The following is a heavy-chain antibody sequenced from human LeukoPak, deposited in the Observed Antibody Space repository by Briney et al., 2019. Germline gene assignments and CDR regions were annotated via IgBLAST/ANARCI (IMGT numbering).Heavy chain of an antibody. J-gene: IGHJ4*02. Sequence: SETLSLTCTVSGGSISSSSYYWGWIRQPPGKGLEWIGSIYYSGSTYYNPSLKSRVTISVDTSKNQFSLKLSSVTAADTAAYYCARHSGSYNLDYWGQGTLVTVSS. CDR2: IYYSGST. V-gene: IGHV4-39*01. CDR1: GGSISSSSYY. CDR3: ARHSGSYNLDY. D-gene: IGHD1-26*01.